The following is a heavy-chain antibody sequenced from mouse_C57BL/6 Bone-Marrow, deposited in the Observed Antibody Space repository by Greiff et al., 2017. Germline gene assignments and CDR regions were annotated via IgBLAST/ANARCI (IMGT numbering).Heavy chain of an antibody. CDR2: IHPNSGST. Sequence: QVQLKQPGAELVKPGASVKLSCKASGYTFTSYWMHWVKQRPGQGLEWIGMIHPNSGSTNYNEKFKSKATLTVDKSSRTAYMQLSSLTSEDSAVYYCARGGWDYPAYWGQGTLVTVSA. J-gene: IGHJ3*01. CDR3: ARGGWDYPAY. CDR1: GYTFTSYW. V-gene: IGHV1-64*01. D-gene: IGHD2-4*01.